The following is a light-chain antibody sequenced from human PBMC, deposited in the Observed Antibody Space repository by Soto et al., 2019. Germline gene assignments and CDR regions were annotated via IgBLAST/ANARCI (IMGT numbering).Light chain of an antibody. V-gene: IGKV3-20*01. CDR1: QSVRSSY. CDR2: GAS. CDR3: QHYGGSPPKLT. J-gene: IGKJ4*01. Sequence: EVVLTQSPGTLSLPPGERATLSCRASQSVRSSYLAWYQQKPGQAPRLLIYGASSRATGIPDRFSGSGSETDFALNISRLEPEDSAVYYCQHYGGSPPKLTFGEGTKVEIK.